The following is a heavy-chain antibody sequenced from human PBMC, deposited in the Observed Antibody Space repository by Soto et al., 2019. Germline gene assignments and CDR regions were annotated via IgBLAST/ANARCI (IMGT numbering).Heavy chain of an antibody. V-gene: IGHV1-24*01. Sequence: ASVKVSCKVSGYTLTELSMHWVRQAPGKGLEWMGGFDPEDGETIYAQKFQGRVTMTEDTSTDTAYMELSSLRSEDTAVYYCATTKYYYDSSGYNYLFYFDYWGQGTLVTVSS. CDR3: ATTKYYYDSSGYNYLFYFDY. CDR1: GYTLTELS. J-gene: IGHJ4*02. D-gene: IGHD3-22*01. CDR2: FDPEDGET.